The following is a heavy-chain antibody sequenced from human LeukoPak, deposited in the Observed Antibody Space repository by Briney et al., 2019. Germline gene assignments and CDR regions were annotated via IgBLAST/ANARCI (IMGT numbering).Heavy chain of an antibody. D-gene: IGHD3-3*01. CDR3: ANLGYDFWSGSSFRLYFDY. CDR1: GFTFSSYA. V-gene: IGHV3-23*01. CDR2: ISGSGGST. Sequence: PGGSLRLSCAASGFTFSSYAMSWVRQAPGKGLEWVSAISGSGGSTYYADSVKGRFTISRDNSKNTLYLQMNSLRAEDTAVYYCANLGYDFWSGSSFRLYFDYWGQGTLVTVSS. J-gene: IGHJ4*02.